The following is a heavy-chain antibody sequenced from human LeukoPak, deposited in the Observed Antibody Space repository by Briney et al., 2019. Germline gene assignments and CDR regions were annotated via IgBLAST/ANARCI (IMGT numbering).Heavy chain of an antibody. D-gene: IGHD6-13*01. V-gene: IGHV1-8*03. CDR2: MNPNSGHA. J-gene: IGHJ4*02. CDR3: ARGSSSSWGKIDY. Sequence: GASVKVSCKASGYTFTGYYMHWVRQAPGQGLEWMGWMNPNSGHAGYAQKFQGRVTITRNTSISTAYMELTSLTSEDKAVYYCARGSSSSWGKIDYWGQGTLVTVSS. CDR1: GYTFTGYY.